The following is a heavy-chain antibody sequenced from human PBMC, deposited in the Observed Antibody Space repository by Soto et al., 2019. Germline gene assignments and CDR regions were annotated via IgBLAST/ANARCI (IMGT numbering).Heavy chain of an antibody. CDR3: ARVRAYCGGDCSYFDY. Sequence: GGSLRLSCAASGFTFSSYSMNWVRQAPGKGLEWVSYISSSSSTIYYADSVKGRFTISRDNAKNSLYLQMNSLRDEDTAVYYCARVRAYCGGDCSYFDYWGQGTLVTVS. J-gene: IGHJ4*02. CDR1: GFTFSSYS. D-gene: IGHD2-21*02. V-gene: IGHV3-48*02. CDR2: ISSSSSTI.